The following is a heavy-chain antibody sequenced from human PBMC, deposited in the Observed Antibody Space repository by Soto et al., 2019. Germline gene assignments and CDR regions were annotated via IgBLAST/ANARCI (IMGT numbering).Heavy chain of an antibody. CDR1: GGSFSGHS. V-gene: IGHV4-34*01. CDR3: STRAYDTNGYYRFDP. J-gene: IGHJ5*01. CDR2: INHSGRV. Sequence: SETLSLTCAVYGGSFSGHSWTWIRQSPGKGLEWIGDINHSGRVNYSPSLKSRVTISLDTSKNQFSLTLSAVTAADTAMYYCSTRAYDTNGYYRFDPWGQGTLVTAPQ. D-gene: IGHD3-22*01.